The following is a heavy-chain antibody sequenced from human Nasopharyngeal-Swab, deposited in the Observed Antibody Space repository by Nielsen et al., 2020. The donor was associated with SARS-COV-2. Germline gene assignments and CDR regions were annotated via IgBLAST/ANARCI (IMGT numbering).Heavy chain of an antibody. V-gene: IGHV1-69*13. CDR1: GGTFSSYA. Sequence: SVKVSCRASGGTFSSYAMSWVRQAPGQGLEWTGGIIPIFGTANYAQKFQGRGTITADESTSTPYMELSSLRSEDTAVYYCARAPHPGSITIFGVPPRHYGMDVWGQGTTVTVSS. D-gene: IGHD3-3*01. CDR3: ARAPHPGSITIFGVPPRHYGMDV. J-gene: IGHJ6*02. CDR2: IIPIFGTA.